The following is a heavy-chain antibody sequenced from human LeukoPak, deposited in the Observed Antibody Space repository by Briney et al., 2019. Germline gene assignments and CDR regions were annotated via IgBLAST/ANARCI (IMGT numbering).Heavy chain of an antibody. CDR1: GYTFTNYW. CDR3: ARLITDYYYYMDV. D-gene: IGHD3-16*01. J-gene: IGHJ6*03. Sequence: GESLKISCKGSGYTFTNYWIAWVGQMPGKGLEWMGIIFPDDSDTTYGPSLQGQVTISADRSISTAYLQWSSLKASDTAIYYCARLITDYYYYMDVWGKGTTVTVSS. CDR2: IFPDDSDT. V-gene: IGHV5-51*01.